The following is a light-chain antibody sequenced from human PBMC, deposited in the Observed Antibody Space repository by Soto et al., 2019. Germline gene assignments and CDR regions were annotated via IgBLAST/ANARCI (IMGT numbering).Light chain of an antibody. V-gene: IGKV3D-20*02. CDR1: QSVSSTY. J-gene: IGKJ5*01. CDR3: QQRSNWPPIP. Sequence: EIVLTQSPGTVSLSPGERATLSCRASQSVSSTYLAWYQQRPGQAPRLLIYGASSRATGIPDRFSGSGSGTDFTLTISRLEPEDFAVYYCQQRSNWPPIPFGQGARPEI. CDR2: GAS.